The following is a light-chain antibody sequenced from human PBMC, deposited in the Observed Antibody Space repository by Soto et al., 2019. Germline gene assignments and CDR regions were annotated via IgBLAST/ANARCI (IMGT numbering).Light chain of an antibody. CDR2: AAS. CDR1: QSISSY. Sequence: IQMTQSPSSLSASVGDRVTINFLSSQSISSYLNWYQQKPRKAPKLLIYAASSLQSGVPSRFSGSGSGTDFTLTISSLQPEDFATYYCQQSYSTPRTFGQGTKVDIK. CDR3: QQSYSTPRT. J-gene: IGKJ1*01. V-gene: IGKV1-39*01.